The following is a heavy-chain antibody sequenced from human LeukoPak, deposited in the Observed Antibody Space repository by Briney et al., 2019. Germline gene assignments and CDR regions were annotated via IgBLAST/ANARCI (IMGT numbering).Heavy chain of an antibody. V-gene: IGHV3-48*03. CDR1: GFTFSSYE. D-gene: IGHD4-23*01. CDR2: ISSSSSTI. CDR3: ARDGIYGNSREFDS. Sequence: PGGSLRLSCAASGFTFSSYEMNWVRQAPGKGLEWVSYISSSSSTIYYADSVKGRFTISRDNSKNTLYLQMNSLRGEDTALYYCARDGIYGNSREFDSWGQGTLVTVSS. J-gene: IGHJ4*02.